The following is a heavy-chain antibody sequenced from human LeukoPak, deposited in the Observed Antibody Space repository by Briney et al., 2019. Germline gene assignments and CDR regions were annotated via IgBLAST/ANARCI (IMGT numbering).Heavy chain of an antibody. D-gene: IGHD6-19*01. V-gene: IGHV3-74*01. Sequence: GGSLRLACAASELTFNSNWMHWVRQAPGKGLVWVSRINSDGSTTNYADSVKGRFTISRDNAKNTLYLQMNSLRAEDTAVYYCTSYTSGWNWGHGTLVTVSS. CDR3: TSYTSGWN. J-gene: IGHJ4*01. CDR1: ELTFNSNW. CDR2: INSDGSTT.